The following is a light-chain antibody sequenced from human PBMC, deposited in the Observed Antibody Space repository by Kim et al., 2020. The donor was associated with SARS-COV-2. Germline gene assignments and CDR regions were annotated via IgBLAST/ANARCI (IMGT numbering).Light chain of an antibody. CDR1: QSVSSNS. Sequence: LSPGERATLSCRASQSVSSNSLAWYQQKPGQAPRLLIYAASSRATGIPDRFSGSGSGPDFTLTITRLEPEDFAVYYCQQYGSSPYTFGQGTKLEIK. V-gene: IGKV3-20*01. CDR2: AAS. J-gene: IGKJ2*01. CDR3: QQYGSSPYT.